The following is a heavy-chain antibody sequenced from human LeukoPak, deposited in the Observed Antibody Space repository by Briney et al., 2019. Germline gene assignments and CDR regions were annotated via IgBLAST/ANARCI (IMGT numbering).Heavy chain of an antibody. CDR2: ISSSSSYI. D-gene: IGHD2-2*03. Sequence: GGSLRLSCAASGFTFSTYWMSWVRQAPGKGLEWVSSISSSSSYIYYADSVKGRFTISRDNAKNSLYLQMNSLRAEDTAVYYCARVDATLADYWGQGTLVTVSS. V-gene: IGHV3-21*01. CDR3: ARVDATLADY. J-gene: IGHJ4*02. CDR1: GFTFSTYW.